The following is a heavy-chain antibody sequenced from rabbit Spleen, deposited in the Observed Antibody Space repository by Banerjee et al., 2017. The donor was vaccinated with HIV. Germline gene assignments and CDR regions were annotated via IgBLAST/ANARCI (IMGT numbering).Heavy chain of an antibody. J-gene: IGHJ6*01. CDR2: IYAGSTGTT. CDR1: GFDFSVYG. CDR3: ARDTASSFSSYGMDL. Sequence: QEQLVESGGGLVQPGGSLKLSCKASGFDFSVYGLSWVRQAPGKGLEWIACIYAGSTGTTYYANWAKGRFTIPKTSSTTVTLQMASLTAADTATYFCARDTASSFSSYGMDLWGPGTLVTVS. V-gene: IGHV1S45*01. D-gene: IGHD8-1*01.